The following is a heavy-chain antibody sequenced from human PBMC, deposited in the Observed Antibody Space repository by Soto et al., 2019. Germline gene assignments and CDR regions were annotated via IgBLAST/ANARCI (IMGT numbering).Heavy chain of an antibody. V-gene: IGHV3-23*01. D-gene: IGHD2-21*02. CDR1: GFTFTGNP. J-gene: IGHJ4*01. CDR2: IGGRGNIA. CDR3: IQGGGYWGDDCFYDFDM. Sequence: EVQLLESGGGLVQPGGSLRLSCVGSGFTFTGNPMAWGRQAPGKGLEWVSSIGGRGNIAYYGDSVKGRFTISRDNSKNRLLLEMNSRRAEDTAVDYCIQGGGYWGDDCFYDFDMWGPGTLVNVSS.